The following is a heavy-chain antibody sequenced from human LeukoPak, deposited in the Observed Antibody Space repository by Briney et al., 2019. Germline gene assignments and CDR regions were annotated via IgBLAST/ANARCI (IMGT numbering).Heavy chain of an antibody. CDR3: ARGLENYYYAIYDY. Sequence: GRSLRLSCVVSGFTFSSYAMHWVRQAPGKGLEWVAVISYDGSKKYYADSVKGRFTISRDNSKNTLYLQMNSLRAEDMAVFYCARGLENYYYAIYDYWGQGTLVTVSS. V-gene: IGHV3-30*04. J-gene: IGHJ4*02. CDR1: GFTFSSYA. CDR2: ISYDGSKK. D-gene: IGHD3-10*01.